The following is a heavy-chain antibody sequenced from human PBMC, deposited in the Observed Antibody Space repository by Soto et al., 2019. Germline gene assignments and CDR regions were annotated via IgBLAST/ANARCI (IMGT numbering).Heavy chain of an antibody. CDR2: SIPIQGTA. CDR1: GGRFTSYI. J-gene: IGHJ6*03. D-gene: IGHD2-21*01. Sequence: QVQLVQSGAEVKKPGSSVKVSCEASGGRFTSYIFTWVRQAPGQGLEWMGRSIPIQGTADYALKFQDRATMTADKSTNTVNMEMRSLTPDDTAVYYCAKSLVFVDHGYMDVWGKGTTVTVSS. CDR3: AKSLVFVDHGYMDV. V-gene: IGHV1-69*08.